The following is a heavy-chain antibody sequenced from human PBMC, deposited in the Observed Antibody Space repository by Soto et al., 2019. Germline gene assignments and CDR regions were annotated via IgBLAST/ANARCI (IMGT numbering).Heavy chain of an antibody. CDR1: GFTFSSYS. CDR2: ISSSDINI. Sequence: EVQLVESGGGLIQPGGSLRLSCAASGFTFSSYSMNWVRQAPGKGLEWISYISSSDINIYYADSVKGRFTISSDIAKNSLYLQINSLRAEDTDVYYCTRDYGYYVPRTDYWGQGTLVTGSS. D-gene: IGHD4-17*01. V-gene: IGHV3-48*01. CDR3: TRDYGYYVPRTDY. J-gene: IGHJ4*02.